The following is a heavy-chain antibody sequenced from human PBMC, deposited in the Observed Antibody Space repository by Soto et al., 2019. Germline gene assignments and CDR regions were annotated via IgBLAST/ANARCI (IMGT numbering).Heavy chain of an antibody. Sequence: QLLGSGGGLVQPGGSLRLSCEASGFTFNIYAMTWVRQAPGKGLEWVSNIGSTGTTTYYADSVKGRFAISRDNSKSTLYLQMNSLRAEDTAVYYGATVARYDDFDVWGQGTMVTVSS. V-gene: IGHV3-23*01. D-gene: IGHD3-9*01. CDR2: IGSTGTTT. J-gene: IGHJ3*01. CDR1: GFTFNIYA. CDR3: ATVARYDDFDV.